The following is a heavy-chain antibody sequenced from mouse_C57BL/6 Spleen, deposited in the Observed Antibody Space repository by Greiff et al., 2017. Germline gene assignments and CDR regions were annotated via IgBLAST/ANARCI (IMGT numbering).Heavy chain of an antibody. V-gene: IGHV3-6*01. CDR2: ISYDGSN. CDR3: AREAVVAPRYWYFDV. J-gene: IGHJ1*03. D-gene: IGHD1-1*01. Sequence: VQLQQSGPGLVKPSQSLSLTCSVTGYSITSGYYWNWIRQFPGNKLEWMGYISYDGSNNYNPSLKNRISITRDTSKNQFFLKLNSLTTEDTATYYCAREAVVAPRYWYFDVWGTGTTVTVSS. CDR1: GYSITSGYY.